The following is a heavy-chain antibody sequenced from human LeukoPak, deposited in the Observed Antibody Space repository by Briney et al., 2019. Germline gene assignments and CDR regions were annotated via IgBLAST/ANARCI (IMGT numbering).Heavy chain of an antibody. D-gene: IGHD6-13*01. Sequence: GGSLRLSCAASGFTFSDYYMRWIRQAPGKGLEWVSYISSSSSYTNYADSVKGRFTISRDNAKNSLYLQMNSLRAEDTAVYYCARDHRPYSSSPRWFDPWGQGTLVTVSS. CDR1: GFTFSDYY. CDR3: ARDHRPYSSSPRWFDP. V-gene: IGHV3-11*06. CDR2: ISSSSSYT. J-gene: IGHJ5*02.